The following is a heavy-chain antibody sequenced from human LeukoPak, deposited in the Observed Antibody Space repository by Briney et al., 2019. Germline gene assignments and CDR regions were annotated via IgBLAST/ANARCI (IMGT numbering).Heavy chain of an antibody. CDR3: ETDLRYSSGPHWFDP. J-gene: IGHJ5*02. Sequence: ASVKVSCKVSGYTLTELSMHWVRQAPGKGLEWMGGFDPEDGETIYAQKFQGRVTMTEDTSTDTAYMELSSLRSEDTAVYYCETDLRYSSGPHWFDPWGQGTLVTVSS. V-gene: IGHV1-24*01. D-gene: IGHD6-19*01. CDR1: GYTLTELS. CDR2: FDPEDGET.